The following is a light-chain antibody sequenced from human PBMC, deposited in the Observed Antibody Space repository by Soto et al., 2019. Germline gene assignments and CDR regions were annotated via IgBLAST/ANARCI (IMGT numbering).Light chain of an antibody. CDR3: SSYISSSIDYV. J-gene: IGLJ1*01. CDR1: SSDVGGYNY. Sequence: QSVLTQPASVSGSPGQSITISCTGTSSDVGGYNYVSWYQQHPGKAPKLMIYEVSNRPSGVSNRFSGSKSGNTASLTISGFQSEDEADYYCSSYISSSIDYVFGTGTKLTVL. CDR2: EVS. V-gene: IGLV2-14*01.